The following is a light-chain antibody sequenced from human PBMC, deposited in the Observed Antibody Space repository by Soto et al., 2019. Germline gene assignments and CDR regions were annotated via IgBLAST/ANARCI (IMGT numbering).Light chain of an antibody. CDR3: SSYTSMILVV. Sequence: QSALTQPAFVSGSPGQSITISCTGTSSDVGGYNYVSWYQQHPGKAPKLMIYDVSNRPSGVSNRFSGSKSGNTASLTISGLQAEDEADYYCSSYTSMILVVFGGGTKVTGL. J-gene: IGLJ2*01. CDR2: DVS. CDR1: SSDVGGYNY. V-gene: IGLV2-14*01.